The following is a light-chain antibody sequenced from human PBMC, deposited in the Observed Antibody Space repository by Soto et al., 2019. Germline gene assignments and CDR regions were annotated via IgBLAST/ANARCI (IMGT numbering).Light chain of an antibody. CDR1: QSVTSNY. CDR2: GAS. V-gene: IGKV3-20*01. CDR3: QHYVTSLTT. J-gene: IGKJ1*01. Sequence: EIVLTQSPGTLSLSPGERATLSCGASQSVTSNYLAWYQQKPGQAPRLXIFGASIRAKGIPDRFIGSGAGTDFTLTISRLEPEDFAVYYCQHYVTSLTTFGQGTKVDIK.